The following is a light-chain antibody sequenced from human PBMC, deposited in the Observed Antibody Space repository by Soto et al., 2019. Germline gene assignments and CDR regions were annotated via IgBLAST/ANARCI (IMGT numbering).Light chain of an antibody. V-gene: IGKV3-20*01. CDR2: GAS. J-gene: IGKJ2*01. Sequence: EIVLTQSPGTLSLSPGERATLSCRASQSVSSSYFAWYQQKPGQAPRLLIYGASNRATGIPDRFSGSGSVTDFTLTISRLEPEDFAVYYCQQYGSSPYTFGQGTKLEIK. CDR3: QQYGSSPYT. CDR1: QSVSSSY.